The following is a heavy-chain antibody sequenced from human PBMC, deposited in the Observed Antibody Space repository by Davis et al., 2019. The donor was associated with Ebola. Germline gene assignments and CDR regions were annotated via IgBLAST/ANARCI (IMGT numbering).Heavy chain of an antibody. CDR1: VGGFSDYT. Sequence: SVKVSCKASVGGFSDYTISWVRQPPGQGLEWMGSILPALNIVTYAQKFQDRLTIPPDRSTNTAYMDLSSLKSEDTATYFCAREQIGEIDYWGQGTLVTVSS. V-gene: IGHV1-69*04. D-gene: IGHD3-22*01. CDR3: AREQIGEIDY. CDR2: ILPALNIV. J-gene: IGHJ4*02.